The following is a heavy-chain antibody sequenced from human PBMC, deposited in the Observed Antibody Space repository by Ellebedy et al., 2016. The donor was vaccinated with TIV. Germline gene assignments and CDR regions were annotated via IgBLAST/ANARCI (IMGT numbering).Heavy chain of an antibody. V-gene: IGHV3-74*01. CDR1: GFSFNCCW. CDR3: ARVGLDTSSWHDWFNP. D-gene: IGHD3/OR15-3a*01. Sequence: PGGSLRLSCAASGFSFNCCWMSWVRQAPGTGLVWVSRDNSDGSNTNYAESVKGRFTISRDNAKNTLYLQMNSLRAEDTAVYYCARVGLDTSSWHDWFNPWGKGTLVTVSS. J-gene: IGHJ5*02. CDR2: DNSDGSNT.